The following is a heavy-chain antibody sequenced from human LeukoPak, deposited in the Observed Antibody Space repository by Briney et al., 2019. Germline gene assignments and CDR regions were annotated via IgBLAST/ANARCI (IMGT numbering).Heavy chain of an antibody. CDR2: IKQDGSEK. V-gene: IGHV3-7*01. CDR3: AREGYCSSTSCYSGSDDLDY. Sequence: GGSLRLSCAASGFTFSSYWMSWVRQAPGKGLEWVANIKQDGSEKYYVDSVKGRFTISRDNAKNSLYLQMNSLRAEDTAVYYCAREGYCSSTSCYSGSDDLDYWGQGTLVTVSS. D-gene: IGHD2-2*02. J-gene: IGHJ4*02. CDR1: GFTFSSYW.